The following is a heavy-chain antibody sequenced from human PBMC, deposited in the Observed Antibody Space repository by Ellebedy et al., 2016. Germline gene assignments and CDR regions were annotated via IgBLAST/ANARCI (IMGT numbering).Heavy chain of an antibody. CDR3: ARSPPGGLLWFGELGYYFDY. D-gene: IGHD3-10*01. CDR2: IYTSGST. J-gene: IGHJ4*02. CDR1: GGSISSYY. V-gene: IGHV4-4*07. Sequence: SETLSLXCTVSGGSISSYYWSWIRQPAGKGLEWIGRIYTSGSTNYNPSLKSRVTMSVDTSKNQFSLKLSSVTAADTAVYYCARSPPGGLLWFGELGYYFDYWGQGTLVTVSS.